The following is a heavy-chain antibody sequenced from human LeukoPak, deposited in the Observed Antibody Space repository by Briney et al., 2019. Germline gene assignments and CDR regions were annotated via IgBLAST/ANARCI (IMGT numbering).Heavy chain of an antibody. Sequence: PGGSLRLSCAASGFTFSTFSMNWVRQAPGKGLEWVSFISSSGTTMYYADSVKGRFTISRDNAKNSLYLQMNSLRAEDTAVYYCAREREIVATMGYFDYWGQGTLVTVSS. V-gene: IGHV3-48*01. J-gene: IGHJ4*02. CDR3: AREREIVATMGYFDY. D-gene: IGHD5-12*01. CDR1: GFTFSTFS. CDR2: ISSSGTTM.